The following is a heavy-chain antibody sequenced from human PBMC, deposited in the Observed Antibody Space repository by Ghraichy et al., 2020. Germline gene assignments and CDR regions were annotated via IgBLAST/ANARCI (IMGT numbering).Heavy chain of an antibody. Sequence: SETLSLTCAVYGGSFSGYYWSWIRQPPGKGLEWIGEINHSGSTNYNPSLKSRVTISVDTSKNQFSLKLSSVTAADTAVYYCARGRDYYDSSGYYWVWGQGTLVTVSS. CDR3: ARGRDYYDSSGYYWV. CDR1: GGSFSGYY. D-gene: IGHD3-22*01. V-gene: IGHV4-34*01. J-gene: IGHJ4*02. CDR2: INHSGST.